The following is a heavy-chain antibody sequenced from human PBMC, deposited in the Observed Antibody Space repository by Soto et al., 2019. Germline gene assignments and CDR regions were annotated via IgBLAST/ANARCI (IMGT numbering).Heavy chain of an antibody. CDR3: ARLEGYYDSSGYYRLLHYFDY. CDR1: GYSFTSYW. Sequence: GESLKISCKGSGYSFTSYWISWVRQMPGKGLEWMGRIDPSDSYTNYSPSFQGHVTISADKSISTAYLEWSSLKASDTAMYYCARLEGYYDSSGYYRLLHYFDYWGQGTLVTVSS. J-gene: IGHJ4*02. CDR2: IDPSDSYT. V-gene: IGHV5-10-1*01. D-gene: IGHD3-22*01.